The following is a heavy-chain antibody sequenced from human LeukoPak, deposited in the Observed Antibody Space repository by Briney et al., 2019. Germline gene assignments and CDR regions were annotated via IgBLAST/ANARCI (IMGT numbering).Heavy chain of an antibody. CDR1: GFTFSNAW. V-gene: IGHV3-15*01. CDR2: IKSKTEGGTT. J-gene: IGHJ3*02. D-gene: IGHD1-26*01. CDR3: TTYYSIPVGATNVDDAFDI. Sequence: GGSLRLACAASGFTFSNAWMSWVRQAPGQGLEWVCRIKSKTEGGTTDYAAPVKGRFTISRDDSKNTLYLQMNSLKTEDTAVYYCTTYYSIPVGATNVDDAFDIWGQGTMVTVSS.